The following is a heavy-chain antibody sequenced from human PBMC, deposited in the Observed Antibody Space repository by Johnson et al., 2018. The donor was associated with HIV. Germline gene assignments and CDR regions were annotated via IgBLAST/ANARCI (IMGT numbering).Heavy chain of an antibody. J-gene: IGHJ3*02. V-gene: IGHV3-20*04. CDR2: INWNGGST. CDR3: ARYGDDAFDI. D-gene: IGHD3-10*01. Sequence: VQLLESGGGVVQPGGSLRLSCAASGFTFSSYGMHWVRQAPGKGLEWVSGINWNGGSTAYGDSVKGRFTISRDNAKNSLYLQMNSLRAEDTALYYCARYGDDAFDIWGQGTMVTVSS. CDR1: GFTFSSYG.